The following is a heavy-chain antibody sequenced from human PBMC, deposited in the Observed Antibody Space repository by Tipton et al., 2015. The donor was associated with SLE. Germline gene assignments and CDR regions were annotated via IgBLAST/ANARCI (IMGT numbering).Heavy chain of an antibody. CDR2: VNHSGST. J-gene: IGHJ5*02. CDR1: GGSIRSDDYY. D-gene: IGHD4-23*01. CDR3: ARGGRGDGGNPFDP. Sequence: TLSLTCTVSGGSIRSDDYYWTWIRQPPGKGLEWIGEVNHSGSTNYNPSLKSRVTISMDTSKNQLSLKLSSVTAADTAVYYCARGGRGDGGNPFDPWGQGTLVTVSS. V-gene: IGHV4-34*01.